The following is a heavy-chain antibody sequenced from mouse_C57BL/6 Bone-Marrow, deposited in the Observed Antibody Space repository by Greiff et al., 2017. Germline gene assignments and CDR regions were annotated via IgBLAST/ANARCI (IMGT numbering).Heavy chain of an antibody. Sequence: VKLKQPGAELVKPGASVKLSCKASGYTFTSYWMQWVKQRPGQGLEWIGEIDPSDSYTNYNQKFKGKATLTVDTSSSTAYMQLSSLTSEDSAVYYCARELIAMDYWGQGTSVTVSS. CDR2: IDPSDSYT. CDR3: ARELIAMDY. J-gene: IGHJ4*01. D-gene: IGHD1-3*01. CDR1: GYTFTSYW. V-gene: IGHV1-50*01.